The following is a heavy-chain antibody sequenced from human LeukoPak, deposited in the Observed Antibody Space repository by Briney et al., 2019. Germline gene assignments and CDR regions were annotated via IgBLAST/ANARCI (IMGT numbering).Heavy chain of an antibody. CDR1: GYSISSDYY. CDR3: ARDSGNYSFDY. D-gene: IGHD1-26*01. V-gene: IGHV4-38-2*02. J-gene: IGHJ4*02. CDR2: FYHSGRT. Sequence: PSETLSLTCTVSGYSISSDYYWGWIRQPPGKGLEWIASFYHSGRTYYNPPLKSRVTISVDTSKNQFPLKLRSVTAADTAVYYCARDSGNYSFDYWGQGALVTVSS.